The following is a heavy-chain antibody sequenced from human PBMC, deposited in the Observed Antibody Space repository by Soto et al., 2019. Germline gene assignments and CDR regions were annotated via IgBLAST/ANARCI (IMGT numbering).Heavy chain of an antibody. D-gene: IGHD2-21*02. V-gene: IGHV3-11*01. CDR1: GFTFSDYY. Sequence: QVQLVESGGGLVKPGGSLRLSCAASGFTFSDYYMSWIRQAPGKGLEWVSYISSSGSTIYYADSVKGRFTISRDNAKTSLDLQMNSLRAEDTAVYYCARDRSTVVTPSDAFDIWGQGTMVTVSS. CDR3: ARDRSTVVTPSDAFDI. J-gene: IGHJ3*02. CDR2: ISSSGSTI.